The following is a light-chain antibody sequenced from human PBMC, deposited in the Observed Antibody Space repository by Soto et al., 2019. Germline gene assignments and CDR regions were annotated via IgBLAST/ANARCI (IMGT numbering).Light chain of an antibody. CDR3: TSYASGSAYV. CDR2: DVS. V-gene: IGLV2-18*02. J-gene: IGLJ1*01. Sequence: QSALTQPPSVSGSPGQSVAISCTGTSSDVGGYNRVSWYQQAPGKAPKLPIYDVSNRPSGGSTRFSGSKSGNTASLTISGLQAEDEADYYCTSYASGSAYVFGPGTKLTVL. CDR1: SSDVGGYNR.